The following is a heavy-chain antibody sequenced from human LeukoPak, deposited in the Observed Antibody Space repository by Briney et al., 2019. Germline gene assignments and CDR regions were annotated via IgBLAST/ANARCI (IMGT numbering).Heavy chain of an antibody. CDR3: ARVAYCGGDCYDDY. J-gene: IGHJ4*02. CDR1: GGSFSGYY. V-gene: IGHV4-34*01. D-gene: IGHD2-21*02. Sequence: PSETLSLTCAVYGGSFSGYYWSWIRQPPGKGLEWIGEINHSGSTNYNPSLTSRVTISVDTSKNQFSLKLSSVTAADTAVYYCARVAYCGGDCYDDYWGQGTLVTVSS. CDR2: INHSGST.